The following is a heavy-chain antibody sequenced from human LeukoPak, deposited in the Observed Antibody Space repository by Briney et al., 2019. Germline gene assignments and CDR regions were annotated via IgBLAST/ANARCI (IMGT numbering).Heavy chain of an antibody. J-gene: IGHJ6*03. V-gene: IGHV4-61*01. CDR3: ARSSGGMYNYYYMDV. CDR2: QYYSGSP. D-gene: IGHD1-26*01. CDR1: GASLSSGTYH. Sequence: PSETLSLTCSVSGASLSSGTYHWNWIRQPPGKGLEWIAYQYYSGSPIYNPSLRSRVTISVDTSRDQFSLKVTSVTAADTAIYYCARSSGGMYNYYYMDVWGKGTTVTVSS.